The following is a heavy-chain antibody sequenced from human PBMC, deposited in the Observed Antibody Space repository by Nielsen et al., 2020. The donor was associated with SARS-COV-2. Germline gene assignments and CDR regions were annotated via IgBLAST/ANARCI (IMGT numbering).Heavy chain of an antibody. CDR2: INHSGTA. V-gene: IGHV4-34*01. CDR1: GFSFSNSA. D-gene: IGHD5-18*01. Sequence: GSLRLSCAASGFSFSNSAMSWVRQPPGKGLEWIGEINHSGTANYNPSLKSRGTISIDTSKNQFSLKLTSVTAADTAVYYCAKGGYSYASGPEHFQPWGHGTLVSVAS. CDR3: AKGGYSYASGPEHFQP. J-gene: IGHJ1*01.